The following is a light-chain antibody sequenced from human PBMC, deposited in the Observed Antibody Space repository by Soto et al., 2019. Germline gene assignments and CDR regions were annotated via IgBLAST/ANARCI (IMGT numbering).Light chain of an antibody. CDR1: QSISSW. V-gene: IGKV1-5*03. J-gene: IGKJ1*01. CDR2: KAS. Sequence: DNQMTQSPSTLSASVGDRVTITCRASQSISSWLAWYQQKPGKAPKLLIYKASTLQSGVPSRFSGSGSGTEFTLAISSLPPDDSATYYCQQYNDNWTFGQGTKVEIK. CDR3: QQYNDNWT.